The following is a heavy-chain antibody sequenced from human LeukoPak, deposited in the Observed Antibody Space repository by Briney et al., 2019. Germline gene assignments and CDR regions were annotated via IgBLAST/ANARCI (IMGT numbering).Heavy chain of an antibody. CDR2: INTDGSDT. Sequence: GGSLRLSCAASGFTFGTFWMHWVRQAPGKGLVWVSRINTDGSDTTYADSVKGRFTISRDNAKNTLYLVMNSLRAEDTAVYYCAKDSQWLASDYWGQGTLVTVSS. CDR1: GFTFGTFW. CDR3: AKDSQWLASDY. D-gene: IGHD6-19*01. V-gene: IGHV3-74*01. J-gene: IGHJ4*02.